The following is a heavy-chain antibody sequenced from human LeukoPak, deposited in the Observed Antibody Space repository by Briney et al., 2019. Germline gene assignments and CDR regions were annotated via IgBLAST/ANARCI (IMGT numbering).Heavy chain of an antibody. J-gene: IGHJ6*02. CDR1: GGSISSSSYY. D-gene: IGHD3-3*01. Sequence: PSETLSLTCTVSGGSISSSSYYWGWIRQPPGKGLEWIGSIYYSGSTNYNPSLKSRVTISVDTSKNQFSLKLSSVTAADTAVYYCAGGVVARYYYYGMDVWGQGTTVTVSS. V-gene: IGHV4-39*07. CDR2: IYYSGST. CDR3: AGGVVARYYYYGMDV.